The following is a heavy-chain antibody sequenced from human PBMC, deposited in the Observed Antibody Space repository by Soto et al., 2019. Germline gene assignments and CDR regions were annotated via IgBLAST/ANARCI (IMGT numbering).Heavy chain of an antibody. J-gene: IGHJ4*02. Sequence: GGSLRLSCAASGFTFDDYTMHWVRQAPGKGLEWVSLISWDGGSTYYADSVKGRFTISRDNSKNSLYLQMNSLRTEDTALYYCAKDMTHYGSGSPLDYWGQGTLVTVSS. CDR2: ISWDGGST. CDR1: GFTFDDYT. V-gene: IGHV3-43*01. D-gene: IGHD3-10*01. CDR3: AKDMTHYGSGSPLDY.